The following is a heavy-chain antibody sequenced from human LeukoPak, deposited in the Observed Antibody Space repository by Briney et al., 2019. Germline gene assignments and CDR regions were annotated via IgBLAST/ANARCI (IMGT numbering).Heavy chain of an antibody. CDR3: AKDLVRQNYYYFGMDV. V-gene: IGHV3-30*18. Sequence: PGRSLRLSCVASGFAFNVYGMHWVRQAPGKGLEWVAVIPYDGSNQLYGDSVKGRFTISRDNSRNTVYLEMNSLRVDDTAVYYCAKDLVRQNYYYFGMDVWGPGTTVTVSS. CDR2: IPYDGSNQ. J-gene: IGHJ6*02. D-gene: IGHD6-13*01. CDR1: GFAFNVYG.